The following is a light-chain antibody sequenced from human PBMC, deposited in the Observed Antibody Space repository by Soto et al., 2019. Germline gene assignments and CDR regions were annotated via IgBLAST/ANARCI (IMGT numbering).Light chain of an antibody. Sequence: IVLTHSPATLSSFPCDRVTLSCRASQYINTRLAWYQHRPGQAPRLLIYQTSLRAAGIPARFSASGSGTDFTLTISDVQPEDFALYYCHQRQSWPRKFGQGTKVDIK. J-gene: IGKJ1*01. CDR2: QTS. V-gene: IGKV3-11*01. CDR3: HQRQSWPRK. CDR1: QYINTR.